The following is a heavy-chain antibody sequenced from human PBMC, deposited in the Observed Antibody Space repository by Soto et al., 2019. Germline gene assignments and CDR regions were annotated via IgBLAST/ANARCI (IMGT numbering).Heavy chain of an antibody. CDR2: VYYSGGA. Sequence: PSETLSLTCAVSGVSIHNSHSFWGWIRQPPGKGLEFIANVYYSGGAHYNPSFKSRVTISVDTATDQVLLRMSSVTAADTAVYFCGRVVEGATRHTDFDSWGQGTLVTVSS. CDR3: GRVVEGATRHTDFDS. V-gene: IGHV4-39*01. CDR1: GVSIHNSHSF. D-gene: IGHD2-21*01. J-gene: IGHJ5*01.